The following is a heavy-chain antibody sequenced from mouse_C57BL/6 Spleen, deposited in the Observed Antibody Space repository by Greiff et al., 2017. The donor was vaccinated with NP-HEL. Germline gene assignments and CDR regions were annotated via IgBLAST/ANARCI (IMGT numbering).Heavy chain of an antibody. CDR1: GYTFTDYE. J-gene: IGHJ2*01. CDR2: IDPETGGT. Sequence: VKLVESGAELVRPGASVTLSCKASGYTFTDYEMHWVKQTPVHGLEWIGAIDPETGGTAYNQKFKGKAILTADKSSSTAYMELRSLTSEDSAVYYCTVMGYSNYVDFDYWGQGTTLTVSS. CDR3: TVMGYSNYVDFDY. V-gene: IGHV1-15*01. D-gene: IGHD2-5*01.